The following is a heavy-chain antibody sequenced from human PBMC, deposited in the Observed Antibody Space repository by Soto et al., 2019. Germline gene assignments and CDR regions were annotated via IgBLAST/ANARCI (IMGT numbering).Heavy chain of an antibody. Sequence: PGGSLRLSCAASGFTFSNAWMSWVRQAPGKGLEWVGRIKSKTDGGTTDYAAPVKGRFTISRDDSKNTLYLQMNSLKTEDTAVYYCTTESMVRDLRPHFNWGQGTLVTVSS. J-gene: IGHJ4*02. CDR2: IKSKTDGGTT. D-gene: IGHD3-10*01. V-gene: IGHV3-15*01. CDR1: GFTFSNAW. CDR3: TTESMVRDLRPHFN.